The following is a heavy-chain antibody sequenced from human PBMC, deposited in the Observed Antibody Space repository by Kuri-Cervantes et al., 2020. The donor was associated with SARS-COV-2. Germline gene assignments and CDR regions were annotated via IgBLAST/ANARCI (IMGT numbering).Heavy chain of an antibody. CDR2: IIPIFGTA. J-gene: IGHJ3*02. Sequence: SVKVSCKASGGTFSSYAISRVRQAPGQGLEWMGGIIPIFGTANYAQKFQGRVMITADKSTSTAYMEQSSLRSEDTAVYYCARDLQRGTFDIWGQGTMVTVSS. CDR3: ARDLQRGTFDI. CDR1: GGTFSSYA. D-gene: IGHD1-14*01. V-gene: IGHV1-69*06.